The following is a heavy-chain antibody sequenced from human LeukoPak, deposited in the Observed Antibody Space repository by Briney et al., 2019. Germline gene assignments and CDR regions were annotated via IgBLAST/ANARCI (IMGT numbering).Heavy chain of an antibody. Sequence: PGGSLRLSCAASGFTFSSYGMHWVRQAPGKGLEWVAFIRYDGSNKYYADSVKGRFTISRDNSKNTPYLQMNSLRAEGTAVYYCAKSARRYCSGGSCYYFDYWGQGTLVTVSS. CDR1: GFTFSSYG. D-gene: IGHD2-15*01. CDR2: IRYDGSNK. CDR3: AKSARRYCSGGSCYYFDY. J-gene: IGHJ4*02. V-gene: IGHV3-30*02.